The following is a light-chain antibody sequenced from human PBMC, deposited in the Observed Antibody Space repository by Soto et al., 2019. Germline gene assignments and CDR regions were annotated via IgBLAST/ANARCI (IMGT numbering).Light chain of an antibody. CDR2: GAS. Sequence: EIVMTQSPATLSVSPGGRATLSCRASQSISDTLAWYQQKPGQAPRLLIHGASTRATGFPARFSGSGSGTDFTLTISSLQSEDFAVYYCQQYNNWPFTFGQGTRLEIK. CDR3: QQYNNWPFT. J-gene: IGKJ5*01. CDR1: QSISDT. V-gene: IGKV3-15*01.